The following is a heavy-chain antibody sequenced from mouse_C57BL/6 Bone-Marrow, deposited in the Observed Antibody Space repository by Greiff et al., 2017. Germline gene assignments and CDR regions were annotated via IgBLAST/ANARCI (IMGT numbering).Heavy chain of an antibody. Sequence: DVMLVESGGDLVKPGGSLKLSCAASGFTFSSYGMSWVRQTPDKRLEWVATISSGGSYTYYPDSVKGRFTISRDNAKNTLYLQMSSLKSEDTAMYYCARRGHYYGSRNWYFDVWGTGTTVTVSS. D-gene: IGHD1-1*01. J-gene: IGHJ1*03. CDR1: GFTFSSYG. CDR2: ISSGGSYT. V-gene: IGHV5-6*02. CDR3: ARRGHYYGSRNWYFDV.